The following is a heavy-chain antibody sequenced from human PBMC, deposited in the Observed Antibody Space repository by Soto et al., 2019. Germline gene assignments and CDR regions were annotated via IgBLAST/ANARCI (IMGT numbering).Heavy chain of an antibody. V-gene: IGHV5-51*01. Sequence: GESLKISCKGSGYMFTTYWSGWVRQMPGKGLEWMGIIYPGDSDTRYSPSFQGQVTISVDKSISTAYLQWSSLKASDTAMYYCASSLVEYSYGPQTFDIWGQGTMVTVSS. CDR3: ASSLVEYSYGPQTFDI. CDR2: IYPGDSDT. D-gene: IGHD5-18*01. J-gene: IGHJ3*02. CDR1: GYMFTTYW.